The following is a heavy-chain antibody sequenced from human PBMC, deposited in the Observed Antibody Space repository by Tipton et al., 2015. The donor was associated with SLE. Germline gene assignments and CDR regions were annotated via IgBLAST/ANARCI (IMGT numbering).Heavy chain of an antibody. Sequence: LSCTVSGGSVGSGSYYWSWIRQPPGKGLEWIGFIYYSGSTDYNPSLKSRVTISVDTSKNQFSLKLSSVTAADTAVYYCARGPWKGGMVRGVTRFDPWGQGTLVTVSS. J-gene: IGHJ5*02. CDR3: ARGPWKGGMVRGVTRFDP. CDR2: IYYSGST. D-gene: IGHD3-10*01. V-gene: IGHV4-61*01. CDR1: GGSVGSGSYY.